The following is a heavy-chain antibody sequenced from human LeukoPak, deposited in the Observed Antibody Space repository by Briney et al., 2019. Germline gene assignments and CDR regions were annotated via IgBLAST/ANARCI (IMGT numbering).Heavy chain of an antibody. CDR2: INPNSGDT. CDR1: GYTFTGYY. J-gene: IGHJ4*02. CDR3: AREYCSGGICYAYFDY. D-gene: IGHD2-15*01. V-gene: IGHV1-2*06. Sequence: ASVKVSCKASGYTFTGYYMHWVQQAPGQGLEWMGRINPNSGDTSYAQKFQGRVTMTRDTSISTAYMELSWLRSDDTAVYYCAREYCSGGICYAYFDYWGQGTLVTVSS.